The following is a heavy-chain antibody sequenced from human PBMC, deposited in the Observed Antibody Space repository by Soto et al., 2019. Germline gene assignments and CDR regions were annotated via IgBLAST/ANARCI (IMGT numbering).Heavy chain of an antibody. V-gene: IGHV3-7*01. D-gene: IGHD2-15*01. Sequence: PGGSLRLSCAASGFTFSSYWMSWVRQAPGKGLEWVANIKQDGSEKYYVDSVKGRFTISRDNAKNSLYLQMNSLRAEDTAVYYCARDRPTYCSGGSCYSFDPWGQGTLVTVSS. J-gene: IGHJ5*02. CDR3: ARDRPTYCSGGSCYSFDP. CDR2: IKQDGSEK. CDR1: GFTFSSYW.